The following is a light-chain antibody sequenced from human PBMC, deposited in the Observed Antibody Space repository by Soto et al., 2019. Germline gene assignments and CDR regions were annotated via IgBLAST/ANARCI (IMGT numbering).Light chain of an antibody. CDR2: DGS. V-gene: IGKV3-15*01. CDR1: QSVRSN. Sequence: EIVMTQSPDTVYVSPGERATVSCRASQSVRSNLAWYQHKPGQAPRLLIYDGSTRALGIPARFSGSGSGTDFTLTISSLQPEDFATYYCLQYKNSPITFGQGTRLEIK. J-gene: IGKJ5*01. CDR3: LQYKNSPIT.